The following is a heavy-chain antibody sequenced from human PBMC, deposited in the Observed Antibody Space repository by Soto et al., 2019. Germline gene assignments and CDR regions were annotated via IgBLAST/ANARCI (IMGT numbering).Heavy chain of an antibody. V-gene: IGHV1-18*01. CDR1: GYTFTSYG. D-gene: IGHD3-10*01. CDR3: ARNLILTGHYGSGSYVDY. J-gene: IGHJ4*02. Sequence: ASVKVSCKASGYTFTSYGISWVRQAPGQGLEWMGWISAYNGNTNYAQKLQGRVTMTTDTSTSTAYMELRSLRSDDTAVNYCARNLILTGHYGSGSYVDYWGQGTLVPVS. CDR2: ISAYNGNT.